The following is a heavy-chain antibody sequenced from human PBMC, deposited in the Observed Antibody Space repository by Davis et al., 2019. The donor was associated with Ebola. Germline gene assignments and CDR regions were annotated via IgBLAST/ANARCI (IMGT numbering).Heavy chain of an antibody. Sequence: PGGSLRLSCAASGFTVSSNYMSWVRQAPGKGLEWVSVIYSGGSTYYADSVKGRFTISRDNSKNTLYLQMNSLRSDDTAVYYCARGPNADLYGMDVWGQGTTVTVSS. J-gene: IGHJ6*02. CDR2: IYSGGST. V-gene: IGHV3-53*05. CDR3: ARGPNADLYGMDV. CDR1: GFTVSSNY.